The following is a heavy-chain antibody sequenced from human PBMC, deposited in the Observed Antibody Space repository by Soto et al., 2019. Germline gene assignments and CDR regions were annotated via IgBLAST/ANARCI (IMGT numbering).Heavy chain of an antibody. Sequence: QVQLQESGPGLVKSSETLSLTCTVSGDSMTSYYWTWIRQSPGKGLEWIGYIYSSGNTNYNPSLKSRFTISVDTSNNQFSLKLTSMTAADSAVYYCARGGGWLPDLWGQGTLVTVST. CDR3: ARGGGWLPDL. J-gene: IGHJ4*02. CDR2: IYSSGNT. V-gene: IGHV4-59*01. D-gene: IGHD3-22*01. CDR1: GDSMTSYY.